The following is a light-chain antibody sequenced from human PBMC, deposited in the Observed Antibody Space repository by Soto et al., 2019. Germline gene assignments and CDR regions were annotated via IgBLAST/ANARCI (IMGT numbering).Light chain of an antibody. V-gene: IGLV2-14*01. Sequence: QSALTQPASVSGSPGQSITISCTGTSSDVGGYTYVSWYQQHPGKAPKLMIYQVSNRPSGVSNRFSGSKPGNTASLTISGLQTEDEADYYCSSYTSSNPRGFGGGTKLTV. CDR1: SSDVGGYTY. CDR2: QVS. J-gene: IGLJ3*02. CDR3: SSYTSSNPRG.